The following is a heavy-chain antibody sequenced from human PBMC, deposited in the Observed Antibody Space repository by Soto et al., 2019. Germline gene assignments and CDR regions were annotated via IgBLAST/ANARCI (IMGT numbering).Heavy chain of an antibody. CDR1: GRTFSINADF. CDR2: IDNGGNT. V-gene: IGHV4-39*01. D-gene: IGHD2-21*01. J-gene: IGHJ4*02. Sequence: KASETLSLTCTVSGRTFSINADFWYLAWIRQPPGKGLEWIGSIDNGGNTYYNPPLKSRVIISADTSKNQFSLSLNSVTAADTAVYYSVKRSLLVAPTWGQGILVTVSS. CDR3: VKRSLLVAPT.